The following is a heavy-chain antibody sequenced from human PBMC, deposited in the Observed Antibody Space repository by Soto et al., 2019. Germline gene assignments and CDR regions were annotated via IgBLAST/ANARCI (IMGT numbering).Heavy chain of an antibody. Sequence: GGSLRLSCAASGFTFNYYWMTWVRQAPGKGLEWVANVKPDGSATFYADSLKGRFTISRDNAKNSVSLQMDSLRADDTAVYYCARDRERVTVNGGIALGAMEVWGHGTTATVSS. CDR1: GFTFNYYW. D-gene: IGHD3-22*01. J-gene: IGHJ6*02. CDR3: ARDRERVTVNGGIALGAMEV. V-gene: IGHV3-7*03. CDR2: VKPDGSAT.